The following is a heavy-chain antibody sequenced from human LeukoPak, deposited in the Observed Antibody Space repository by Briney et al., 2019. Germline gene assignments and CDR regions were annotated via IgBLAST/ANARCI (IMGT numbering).Heavy chain of an antibody. Sequence: ASVKVSCKASGYTFTGYYMHWVRQAPGQGLEWMGGIIPIFGTANYAQKFQGRVTITADESTSTAYMELSSLRSEDTAVYYCARDSTRSEYFQHWGQGTLVTVSS. CDR3: ARDSTRSEYFQH. J-gene: IGHJ1*01. D-gene: IGHD6-13*01. CDR2: IIPIFGTA. CDR1: GYTFTGYY. V-gene: IGHV1-69*13.